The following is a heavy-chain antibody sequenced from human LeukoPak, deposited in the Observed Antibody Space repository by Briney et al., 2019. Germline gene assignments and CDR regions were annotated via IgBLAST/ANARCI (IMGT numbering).Heavy chain of an antibody. CDR1: GYTFTSYG. Sequence: ASVKVSCKASGYTFTSYGISWVRQAPGQGLEWMGWISAYNGNTNYAQKLQGRVTMTTDTSTSTAYMELRSLRSDDTAVYYCARGRSRITIFGVVRRDDAFDIWGQGTMVNVSS. CDR3: ARGRSRITIFGVVRRDDAFDI. J-gene: IGHJ3*02. V-gene: IGHV1-18*01. CDR2: ISAYNGNT. D-gene: IGHD3-3*01.